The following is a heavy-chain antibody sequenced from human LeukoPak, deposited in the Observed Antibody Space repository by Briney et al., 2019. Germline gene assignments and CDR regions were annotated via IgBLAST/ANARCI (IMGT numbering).Heavy chain of an antibody. CDR3: ARVRGYSRYYMDV. CDR2: INPSGGST. CDR1: GYTFTSYN. D-gene: IGHD5-18*01. Sequence: ASVKVSCKASGYTFTSYNMHWVRQAPGQGLEWMGIINPSGGSTNYAQKFQGRVTMTRDTSISTAYMELSRLRSDDTAVYYCARVRGYSRYYMDVWGKGTTVTISS. J-gene: IGHJ6*03. V-gene: IGHV1-46*01.